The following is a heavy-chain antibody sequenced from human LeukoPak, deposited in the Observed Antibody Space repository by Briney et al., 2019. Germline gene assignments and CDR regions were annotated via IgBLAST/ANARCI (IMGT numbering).Heavy chain of an antibody. Sequence: QSSETLSLTCAVYGGSFSGYYWSWLRQPPGKGLEWIGEINHSGSTNYNPLLKSRVPISVDTSKDQFSLKLSSVTAADTAVYYCARAVGAFDYRGQGTLVTVSS. CDR2: INHSGST. CDR1: GGSFSGYY. V-gene: IGHV4-34*01. D-gene: IGHD1-26*01. J-gene: IGHJ4*02. CDR3: ARAVGAFDY.